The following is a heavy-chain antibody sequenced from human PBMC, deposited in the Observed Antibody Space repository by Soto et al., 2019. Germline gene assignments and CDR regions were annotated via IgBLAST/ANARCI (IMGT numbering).Heavy chain of an antibody. Sequence: ASVKVSCKASGFTFTSYAISWVRQAPGQGLEWMGGIIPIFGTANYAQKFQGRVTITADESTSTAYMELSSLRSEDTAVYSCAREPESNIAAAGFDYWGQGTLVTVSS. CDR2: IIPIFGTA. CDR1: GFTFTSYA. J-gene: IGHJ4*02. D-gene: IGHD6-13*01. CDR3: AREPESNIAAAGFDY. V-gene: IGHV1-69*13.